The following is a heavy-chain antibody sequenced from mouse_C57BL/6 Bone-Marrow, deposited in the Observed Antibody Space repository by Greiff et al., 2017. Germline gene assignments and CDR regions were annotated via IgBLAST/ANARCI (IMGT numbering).Heavy chain of an antibody. V-gene: IGHV1-63*01. J-gene: IGHJ4*01. CDR3: ARSKYYAMDY. Sequence: QVQLQQSGAELVRPGTSVKMSCKASGYTFTNYWIGWAKQRPGHGLEWIGDIYPGGGYTNYNEKFKGKATLTAAKSSSTAYMQFSSLTSEDSAIYYCARSKYYAMDYWGQGTSVTVSS. CDR1: GYTFTNYW. CDR2: IYPGGGYT.